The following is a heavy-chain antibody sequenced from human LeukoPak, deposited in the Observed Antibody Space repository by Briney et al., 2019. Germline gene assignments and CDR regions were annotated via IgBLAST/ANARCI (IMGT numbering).Heavy chain of an antibody. CDR3: ARNLVMVRGLIADY. D-gene: IGHD3-10*01. CDR1: GYSISSGYY. V-gene: IGHV4-38-2*01. J-gene: IGHJ4*02. CDR2: IYHSGST. Sequence: SETLSLTCAVSGYSISSGYYWGWMRQPPGKGLEWIGSIYHSGSTYSSPSLKSRLTISVDTSKNQFSLRLSSVTAADTAVYYCARNLVMVRGLIADYWGQGTLVTVSS.